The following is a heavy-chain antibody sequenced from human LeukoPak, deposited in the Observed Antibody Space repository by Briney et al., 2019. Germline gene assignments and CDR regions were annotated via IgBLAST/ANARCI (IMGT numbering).Heavy chain of an antibody. J-gene: IGHJ4*02. CDR2: ISAYNGIT. D-gene: IGHD2-15*01. CDR3: ARDFFHGHCSGLTCFLLDS. Sequence: ASVKVSCKVSLYTFTSYGITWVRQAPGQGLEWMGWISAYNGITNYAQKFQGRLTMTTDTSTNTAYMELRSLRPDDTAVYYCARDFFHGHCSGLTCFLLDSWGQGSLVTVSS. CDR1: LYTFTSYG. V-gene: IGHV1-18*01.